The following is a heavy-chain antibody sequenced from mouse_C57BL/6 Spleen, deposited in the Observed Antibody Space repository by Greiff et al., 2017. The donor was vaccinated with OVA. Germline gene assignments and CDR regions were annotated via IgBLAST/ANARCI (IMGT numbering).Heavy chain of an antibody. V-gene: IGHV1-62-2*01. CDR1: GYTFTEYT. J-gene: IGHJ4*01. CDR3: ARHPYYYGSSYYAMDY. CDR2: FYPGSGSI. D-gene: IGHD1-1*01. Sequence: QVQLKESGAELVKPGASVKLSCKASGYTFTEYTIHWVKQRSGQGLEWIGWFYPGSGSIKYNEKFKDKATLTADKSSSTVYMELSRLTSEDSAVYFCARHPYYYGSSYYAMDYWGQGTSVTVSS.